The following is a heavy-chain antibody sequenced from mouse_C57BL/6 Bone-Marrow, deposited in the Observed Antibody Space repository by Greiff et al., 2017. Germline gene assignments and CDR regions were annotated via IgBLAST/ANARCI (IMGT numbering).Heavy chain of an antibody. CDR2: IRNKANNHAT. D-gene: IGHD2-4*01. V-gene: IGHV6-6*01. CDR1: GFTFSDAW. CDR3: TRRGYDYLVYAMDY. Sequence: VMLVESGGGLVQPGGSMKLSCAASGFTFSDAWMDWVRQSPEKGLEWVAEIRNKANNHATYYAESVKGRFTISRDDSKSSVYLQMNSLRAEDTGIYYCTRRGYDYLVYAMDYWGQGTSVTVSS. J-gene: IGHJ4*01.